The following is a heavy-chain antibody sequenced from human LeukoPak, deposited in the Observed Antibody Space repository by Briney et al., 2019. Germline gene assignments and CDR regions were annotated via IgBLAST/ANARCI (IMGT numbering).Heavy chain of an antibody. V-gene: IGHV1-69*05. D-gene: IGHD6-13*01. J-gene: IGHJ4*02. CDR2: IIPIFGTA. CDR1: GGTFSSYA. Sequence: SVKVSCKASGGTFSSYAISWVRQAPGQGLEWMGGIIPIFGTANYAQKFQGRVTITTDESTSTAYMELTSLRSEDTAVYYCASKSTGYSSSWRLDGFDYWGQGTLVTVSS. CDR3: ASKSTGYSSSWRLDGFDY.